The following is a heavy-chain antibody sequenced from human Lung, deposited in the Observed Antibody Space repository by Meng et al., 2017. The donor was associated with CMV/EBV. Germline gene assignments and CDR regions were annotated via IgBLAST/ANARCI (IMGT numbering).Heavy chain of an antibody. CDR1: AYTFTGYY. CDR2: INPNSGDT. Sequence: SAMVSCXASAYTFTGYYIHWVRQVPGPGLEWMGSINPNSGDTTYAQNFQGRVTMTRDTSITTAYMELSRMRADDTAVYYCARLEDYGDTSKFDVWGQGTTVTVSS. D-gene: IGHD4-17*01. CDR3: ARLEDYGDTSKFDV. V-gene: IGHV1-2*02. J-gene: IGHJ6*02.